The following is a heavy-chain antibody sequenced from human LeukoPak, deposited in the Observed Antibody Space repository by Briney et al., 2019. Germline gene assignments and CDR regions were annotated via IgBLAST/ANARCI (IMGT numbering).Heavy chain of an antibody. J-gene: IGHJ4*02. CDR1: GFTFSSYW. D-gene: IGHD7-27*01. Sequence: GGSLRLSCAASGFTFSSYWMYWVRQAPGKGLVWVSHIGRDGDNTNYADSVKGRFTVSRDNTKNTLYLHTKSLRAEDTAVYFCTRDFWGIDYWGQGTLVTVSS. CDR3: TRDFWGIDY. V-gene: IGHV3-74*01. CDR2: IGRDGDNT.